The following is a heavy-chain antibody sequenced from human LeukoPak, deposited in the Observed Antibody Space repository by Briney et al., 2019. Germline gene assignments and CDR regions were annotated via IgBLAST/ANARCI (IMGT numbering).Heavy chain of an antibody. Sequence: GASVKVSCKASGYTFTGYYMHWVRQAPGQGLEWMGWINPNSGGTNYAQKFQGRVTMTRDTSISTAYMELSRLRSDDTAVYYCAREFGESQDLSDYWGQGTLVTVSS. CDR2: INPNSGGT. D-gene: IGHD3-10*01. CDR1: GYTFTGYY. CDR3: AREFGESQDLSDY. V-gene: IGHV1-2*02. J-gene: IGHJ4*02.